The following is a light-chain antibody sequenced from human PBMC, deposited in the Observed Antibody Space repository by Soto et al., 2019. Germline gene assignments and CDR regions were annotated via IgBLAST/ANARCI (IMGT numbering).Light chain of an antibody. V-gene: IGKV1-27*01. CDR2: AAS. J-gene: IGKJ1*01. CDR3: QKYNSAPWT. CDR1: QGISNY. Sequence: DSPMSQSPSSMSASVGDRVTITCRASQGISNYLAWYQQKPGKVPKLLIYAASTLQSGVPSRFSGSGSGTDFTLTISSLQPEDVATYYCQKYNSAPWTFGQGTKVEIK.